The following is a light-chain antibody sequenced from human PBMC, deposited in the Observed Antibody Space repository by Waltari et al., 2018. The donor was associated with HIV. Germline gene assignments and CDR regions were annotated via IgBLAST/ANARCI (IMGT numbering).Light chain of an antibody. CDR2: DNN. J-gene: IGLJ1*01. CDR1: SSNIGTNF. Sequence: QSVLTQPPSVSAAPGQRVNISCSGGSSNIGTNFVCWYQQSSGLAPRLLIYDNNKRPLGIPGRFSASKSGTSASLGIIGLQAEDEGDYYCGTWDGRLSAGVFGSGTHVIVL. V-gene: IGLV1-51*01. CDR3: GTWDGRLSAGV.